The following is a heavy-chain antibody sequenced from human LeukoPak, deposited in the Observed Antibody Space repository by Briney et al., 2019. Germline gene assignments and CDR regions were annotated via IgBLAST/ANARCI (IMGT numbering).Heavy chain of an antibody. J-gene: IGHJ2*01. CDR3: AKDPVATAAAAYWYFDL. V-gene: IGHV3-30*02. CDR1: GFTFSSYG. D-gene: IGHD6-13*01. Sequence: GGSLRLSCAASGFTFSSYGMHWVRPTPGRGLEWVAVIWYDGTNKYYADSVKGRFPISRDNSKITLYLQMNSLRAEDTAVYYCAKDPVATAAAAYWYFDLWGRGTLVTVSS. CDR2: IWYDGTNK.